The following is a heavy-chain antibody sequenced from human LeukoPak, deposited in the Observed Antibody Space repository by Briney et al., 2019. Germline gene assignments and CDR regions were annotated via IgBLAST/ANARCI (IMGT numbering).Heavy chain of an antibody. Sequence: MASETLSLTCSVSGGSISNYYWNWIRQPAGEGLEWIGRVYTNGNTDYNPSLKSRVTMSIDTSKKQFSLKLTAVTAADTAVYYCASATRYCSRTSCSTGYYSDLWGRGTLVTVSS. CDR3: ASATRYCSRTSCSTGYYSDL. V-gene: IGHV4-4*07. J-gene: IGHJ2*01. CDR2: VYTNGNT. CDR1: GGSISNYY. D-gene: IGHD2-2*01.